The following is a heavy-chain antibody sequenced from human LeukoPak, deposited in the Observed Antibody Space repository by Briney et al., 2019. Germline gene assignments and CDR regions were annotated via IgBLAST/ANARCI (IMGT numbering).Heavy chain of an antibody. CDR2: ISSSSSYI. J-gene: IGHJ3*02. Sequence: PGGSLRLSCAASGFTFSSYSMNWVRQAPGKGLEWVSSISSSSSYIYYADSVKGRFTISRDNAKNSLYLQMNSLRAEDTAVYYCARDRIVGATTQDAFDIWGQGTMVTVSS. CDR1: GFTFSSYS. CDR3: ARDRIVGATTQDAFDI. D-gene: IGHD1-26*01. V-gene: IGHV3-21*01.